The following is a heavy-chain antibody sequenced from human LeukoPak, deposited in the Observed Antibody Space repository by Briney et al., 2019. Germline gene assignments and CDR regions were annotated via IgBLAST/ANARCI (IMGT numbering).Heavy chain of an antibody. CDR3: ARGQVSRWGDY. D-gene: IGHD7-27*01. CDR1: GFTFSSYS. V-gene: IGHV3-48*01. J-gene: IGHJ4*02. CDR2: ISSSSSTI. Sequence: GGSLRLSCAASGFTFSSYSMNWVRQAPGKGLEWVSYISSSSSTIYYADSVKGRFTISRDNAKNSLYLQMNSLRAEDTAVYYCARGQVSRWGDYWGQGTLVTVSS.